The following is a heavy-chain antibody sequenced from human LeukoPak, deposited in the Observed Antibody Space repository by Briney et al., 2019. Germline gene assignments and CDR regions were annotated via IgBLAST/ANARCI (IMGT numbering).Heavy chain of an antibody. CDR2: INSDGSST. CDR3: ARGGGYYDSSGYYDY. V-gene: IGHV3-74*01. CDR1: GFTFSSYW. Sequence: PGGSLRLSCAASGFTFSSYWMHWVRQAPAKGLVWVSRINSDGSSTSYADSVKGRFTISRDNAKNTLYLQMNSLRAEDTAVYYCARGGGYYDSSGYYDYWGQGTLVTVSS. D-gene: IGHD3-22*01. J-gene: IGHJ4*02.